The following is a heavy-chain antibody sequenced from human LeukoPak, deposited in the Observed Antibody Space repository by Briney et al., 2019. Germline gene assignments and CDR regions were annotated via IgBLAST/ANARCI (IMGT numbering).Heavy chain of an antibody. Sequence: PSETLSLTCTVSGGSIGSYSWNWIRQSPGTGLEWIGYVYYSGSTMYNPSLRSRVTISVDTSKNQFSLKLSSVTAADTAVYYCARLQARVAFDIWGQGTMVTVSS. V-gene: IGHV4-59*08. CDR2: VYYSGST. CDR1: GGSIGSYS. CDR3: ARLQARVAFDI. J-gene: IGHJ3*02.